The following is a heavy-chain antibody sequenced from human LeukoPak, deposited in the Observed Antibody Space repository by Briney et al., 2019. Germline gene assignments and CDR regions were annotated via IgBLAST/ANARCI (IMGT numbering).Heavy chain of an antibody. J-gene: IGHJ4*02. D-gene: IGHD6-13*01. CDR1: GYTFTGYY. Sequence: ASVKVSCKAYGYTFTGYYTHWVRQAPGQGLEWMGCINPNSGGTNYAQKFQGRVAMTRDTSISTAYMELSRLRSDDTAVYYCARDSGSSSWYSSLDYWGQGTLVTVSS. CDR2: INPNSGGT. V-gene: IGHV1-2*02. CDR3: ARDSGSSSWYSSLDY.